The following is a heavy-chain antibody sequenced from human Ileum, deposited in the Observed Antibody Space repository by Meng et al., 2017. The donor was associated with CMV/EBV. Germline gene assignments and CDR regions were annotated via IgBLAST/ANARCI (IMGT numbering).Heavy chain of an antibody. CDR1: GFTVSIDG. V-gene: IGHV3-30*02. J-gene: IGHJ4*02. CDR3: AKVGFGWYSIDY. D-gene: IGHD6-19*01. CDR2: IRYDGTVL. Sequence: VQVVVFGGVVLQPGGSLRFSVAASGFTVSIDGMHWVRQALGKGLEWVAFIRYDGTVLNYADSVKGRFTISRDNSWNMLSLEMNSLRPEDTAVYYCAKVGFGWYSIDYWGQGTLVTVSS.